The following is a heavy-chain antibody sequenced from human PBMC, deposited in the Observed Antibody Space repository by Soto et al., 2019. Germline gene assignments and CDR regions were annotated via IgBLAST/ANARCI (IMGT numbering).Heavy chain of an antibody. CDR3: ARVVPGAEAWFGP. J-gene: IGHJ5*02. D-gene: IGHD2-2*01. Sequence: QEQLVQSGSEVKKPGASVRVSCKASGYTFINHYIHWLRQAPGQGPEWMGWINPHSGDTNYAQKFQGRVSMTTDTSTTTAYMELRSLRSDDTAVYYCARVVPGAEAWFGPWGQGTLVTVSS. CDR1: GYTFINHY. V-gene: IGHV1-18*01. CDR2: INPHSGDT.